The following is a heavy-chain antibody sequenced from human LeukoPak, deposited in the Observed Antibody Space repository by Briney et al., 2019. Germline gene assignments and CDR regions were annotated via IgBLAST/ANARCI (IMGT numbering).Heavy chain of an antibody. V-gene: IGHV1-2*02. J-gene: IGHJ4*02. CDR1: GYTFTSYA. Sequence: ASVKVSCKASGYTFTSYAMNWVRQAPGQGLEWMGWINPNSGGTNYAQKFQGRVTMTRDTSISTAYMELSRLRSDDTAVYYCAKYSSSVWYYFDYWGQGTLVTVSS. D-gene: IGHD6-13*01. CDR3: AKYSSSVWYYFDY. CDR2: INPNSGGT.